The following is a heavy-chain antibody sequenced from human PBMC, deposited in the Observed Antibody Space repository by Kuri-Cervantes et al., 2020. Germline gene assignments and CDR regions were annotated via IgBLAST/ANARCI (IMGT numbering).Heavy chain of an antibody. CDR1: GFTFSSYS. CDR3: AKGIVGTTSGYFDY. J-gene: IGHJ4*02. CDR2: ISASGGST. V-gene: IGHV3-23*01. D-gene: IGHD1-7*01. Sequence: ETLSLTCAASGFTFSSYSMNWVRQAPGKGLGWVSVISASGGSTYYADSVKGRFTISRDKSKNTLYMQMNSLRAEDTALYYCAKGIVGTTSGYFDYWGQGTLVTVSS.